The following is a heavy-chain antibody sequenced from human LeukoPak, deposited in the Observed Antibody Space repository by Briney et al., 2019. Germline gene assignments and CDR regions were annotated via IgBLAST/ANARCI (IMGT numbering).Heavy chain of an antibody. Sequence: GGSLRLSCAASGFTFSDYSMNWVRQAPGEGLEWISYIGIDSGNTNYADSVKGRFTISGDKAKNSLYLQMNSLRVEDTAVYYCARDYKYSFDNWGQGTLVTVSS. CDR2: IGIDSGNT. D-gene: IGHD1-1*01. V-gene: IGHV3-48*01. J-gene: IGHJ4*02. CDR1: GFTFSDYS. CDR3: ARDYKYSFDN.